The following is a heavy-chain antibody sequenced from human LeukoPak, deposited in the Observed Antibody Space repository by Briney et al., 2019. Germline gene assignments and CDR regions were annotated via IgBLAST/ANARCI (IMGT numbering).Heavy chain of an antibody. CDR1: GGSIKNYY. V-gene: IGHV4-59*01. D-gene: IGHD3-10*01. Sequence: SETLSLTCTVSGGSIKNYYWTWIRQPPGKGLEWIGYIYYSGSTSSNPSLKSRVTISVDTSKNQFSLRLKYVTAADTAVYYCARDVPRGTGYMDVWGKGTKVTVSS. J-gene: IGHJ6*03. CDR2: IYYSGST. CDR3: ARDVPRGTGYMDV.